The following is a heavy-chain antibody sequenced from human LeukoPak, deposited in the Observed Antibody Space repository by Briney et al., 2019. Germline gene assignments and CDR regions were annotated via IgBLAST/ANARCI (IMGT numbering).Heavy chain of an antibody. CDR1: GFTFSSYS. Sequence: GGSLRLSRAASGFTFSSYSMNWVRQAPGKGLEWVSSISSSSSYIYYADSVKGRFTISRDNAKNSLYLQMNSLRAEDTAVYYCAREAEGSSWFSHYYYYYYMDVWGQGTTVTVSS. D-gene: IGHD6-13*01. J-gene: IGHJ6*03. CDR2: ISSSSSYI. CDR3: AREAEGSSWFSHYYYYYYMDV. V-gene: IGHV3-21*01.